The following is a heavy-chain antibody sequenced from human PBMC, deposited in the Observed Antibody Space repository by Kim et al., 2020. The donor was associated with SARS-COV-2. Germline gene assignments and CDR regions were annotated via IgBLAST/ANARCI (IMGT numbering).Heavy chain of an antibody. Sequence: GGSLRLSCAASGFTFSSYSMNWVRQAPGKGLEWVSYISSSSSTIYYADSVKGRFTISRDNAKNSLYLQMNSLRDEDTAVYYCARGARDFWSGYYRNEFEYWGQGTLVTVSS. D-gene: IGHD3-3*01. V-gene: IGHV3-48*02. J-gene: IGHJ4*02. CDR3: ARGARDFWSGYYRNEFEY. CDR2: ISSSSSTI. CDR1: GFTFSSYS.